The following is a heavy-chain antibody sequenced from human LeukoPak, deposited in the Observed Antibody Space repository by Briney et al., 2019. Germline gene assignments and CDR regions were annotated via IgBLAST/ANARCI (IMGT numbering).Heavy chain of an antibody. V-gene: IGHV4-59*01. CDR3: ARYGDSPYYDILTGYYKGNDAFDI. Sequence: SETLSLTCTVSGGSISSYYWSWIRQPPGKGLEWIGYIYYSGSTNYNPSLKSRVTISVDTSKNQFSLKLSSVTAADTAVYYCARYGDSPYYDILTGYYKGNDAFDIWGQGTMVTVSS. CDR1: GGSISSYY. J-gene: IGHJ3*02. CDR2: IYYSGST. D-gene: IGHD3-9*01.